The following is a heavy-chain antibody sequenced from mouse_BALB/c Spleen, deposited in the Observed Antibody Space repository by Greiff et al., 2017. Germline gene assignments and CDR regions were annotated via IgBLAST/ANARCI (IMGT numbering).Heavy chain of an antibody. CDR1: GYTFTSYW. J-gene: IGHJ4*01. CDR3: ARNYRYDGYAMDY. CDR2: IDPSDSYT. D-gene: IGHD2-14*01. V-gene: IGHV1-69*02. Sequence: QVQLKESGAELVKPGASVKLSCKASGYTFTSYWMHWVKQRPGQGLEWIGEIDPSDSYTNYNQKFKGKATLTVDKSSSTAYMQLSSLTSEDSAVYYCARNYRYDGYAMDYWGQGTSVTVSS.